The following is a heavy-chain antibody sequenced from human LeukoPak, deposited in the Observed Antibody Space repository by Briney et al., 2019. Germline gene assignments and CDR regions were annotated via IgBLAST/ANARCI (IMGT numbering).Heavy chain of an antibody. CDR3: ARDFEAAAGNYYYYYMDV. J-gene: IGHJ6*03. Sequence: SETLSLTCTVSGYSISNGYYWGWIRQPPGKGLEWIASIYHSGSTYYNPSLKSRVTISVDTSKNQFSLKLSSVTAADTAVYYCARDFEAAAGNYYYYYMDVWGKGTTVTISS. CDR1: GYSISNGYY. V-gene: IGHV4-38-2*02. CDR2: IYHSGST. D-gene: IGHD6-13*01.